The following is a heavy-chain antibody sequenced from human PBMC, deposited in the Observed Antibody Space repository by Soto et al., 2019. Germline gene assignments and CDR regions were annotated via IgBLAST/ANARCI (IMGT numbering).Heavy chain of an antibody. J-gene: IGHJ4*02. D-gene: IGHD3-3*01. CDR1: GFTFSSSE. V-gene: IGHV3-48*03. CDR3: ALDFWSAYS. Sequence: GSLRLSCAASGFTFSSSEMNWVRQAPGKGLEWVSYISGSSSMIYYADSVKGRFTISRDNAKNSLYLQMDSLRAEDTAVYYCALDFWSAYSWGQGTLVTVSS. CDR2: ISGSSSMI.